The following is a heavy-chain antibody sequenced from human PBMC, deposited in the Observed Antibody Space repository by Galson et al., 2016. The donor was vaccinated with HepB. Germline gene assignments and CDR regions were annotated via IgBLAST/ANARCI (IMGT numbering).Heavy chain of an antibody. CDR3: ARHVGGRGYFDY. CDR1: GFTVSSNY. Sequence: SLRLSCAASGFTVSSNYMNWVRQAPRKGLECVSRINSDASSITYADSVKGRFTISRDNAKSTVYLQMSSLRVEDTAVYYCARHVGGRGYFDYWGQGILVTVSS. V-gene: IGHV3-74*01. D-gene: IGHD2-15*01. J-gene: IGHJ4*02. CDR2: INSDASSI.